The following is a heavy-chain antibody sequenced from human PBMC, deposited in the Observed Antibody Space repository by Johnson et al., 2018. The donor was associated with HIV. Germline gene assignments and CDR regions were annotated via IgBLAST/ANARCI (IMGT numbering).Heavy chain of an antibody. Sequence: QVQLVESGGGVVQPGGSLRLSCAASGFTFSSYAIHWVRQAPGKGLEWVAVISYDGSNKYYADSVRGRFTISRDSSKNTLYLQMKSLRAEDTAVYYCATEGGTGAFDIWGQGTMVTVSS. CDR2: ISYDGSNK. CDR3: ATEGGTGAFDI. D-gene: IGHD2-15*01. V-gene: IGHV3-30*04. CDR1: GFTFSSYA. J-gene: IGHJ3*02.